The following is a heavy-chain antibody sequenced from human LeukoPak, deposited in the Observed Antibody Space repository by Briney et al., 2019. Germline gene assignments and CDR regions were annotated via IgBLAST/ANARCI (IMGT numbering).Heavy chain of an antibody. V-gene: IGHV1-46*01. CDR3: ARAPHEVLWLGELPPVFDI. D-gene: IGHD3-10*01. Sequence: GASVKVSCKASGYTFTSYYMHWVRQAPGQGLEWMGIINPSGGSTSYAQKFQGRVTMTRDMSTSTVYMELSSLRSEDTAVYYCARAPHEVLWLGELPPVFDIGGQGTMVTVFS. CDR1: GYTFTSYY. CDR2: INPSGGST. J-gene: IGHJ3*02.